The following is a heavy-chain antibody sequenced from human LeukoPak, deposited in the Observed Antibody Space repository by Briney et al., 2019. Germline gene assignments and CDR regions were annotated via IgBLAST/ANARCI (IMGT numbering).Heavy chain of an antibody. V-gene: IGHV3-7*03. CDR1: GFTFSSYW. Sequence: AGGSLRLSCAASGFTFSSYWMSWVRQAPGKGLEWVANIKQDGSERNYVDSVKGRFTISRDNAKNSLFLQLNSLRAEDTAVYYCARGSTYYDSSGQVPFDYWGQGTLVTVSS. J-gene: IGHJ4*02. CDR2: IKQDGSER. D-gene: IGHD3-22*01. CDR3: ARGSTYYDSSGQVPFDY.